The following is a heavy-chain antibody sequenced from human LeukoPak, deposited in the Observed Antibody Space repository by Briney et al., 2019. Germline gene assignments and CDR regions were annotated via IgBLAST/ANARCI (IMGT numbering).Heavy chain of an antibody. D-gene: IGHD3-22*01. Sequence: ASVKVSCKASGYTFASYDINWVRQATGQGLEWMGWMNPNSGNTGYAQKFQGSVTITMNTSISTAYMELGSLTSEDTAVYYCARGPYTHYDSSGDYYNWFDPWGQGTLVTVSS. V-gene: IGHV1-8*03. CDR3: ARGPYTHYDSSGDYYNWFDP. J-gene: IGHJ5*02. CDR1: GYTFASYD. CDR2: MNPNSGNT.